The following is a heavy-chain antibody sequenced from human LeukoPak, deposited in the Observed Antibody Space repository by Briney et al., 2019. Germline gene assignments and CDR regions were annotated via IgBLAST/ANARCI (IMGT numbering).Heavy chain of an antibody. D-gene: IGHD2-15*01. V-gene: IGHV4-59*08. CDR2: IYYRGST. J-gene: IGHJ2*01. CDR1: GDSINNYY. CDR3: ARPGNCSGGTCYWYFEL. Sequence: SETLSLTCSVSGDSINNYYWSWVRQPPGKGLEWIGYIYYRGSTNYNPSLKSRVTMSVDTSKNQFSLKLSSVTAADTAVYYCARPGNCSGGTCYWYFELWGRGTLVTVSS.